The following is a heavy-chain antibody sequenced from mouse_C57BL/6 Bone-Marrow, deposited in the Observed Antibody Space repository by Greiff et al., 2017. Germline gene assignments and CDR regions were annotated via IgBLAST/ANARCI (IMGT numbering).Heavy chain of an antibody. CDR1: GFTFSSYG. CDR2: ISSGGSYT. V-gene: IGHV5-6*02. D-gene: IGHD1-1*01. Sequence: DVKLVESGGDLVKPGGSLKLSCAASGFTFSSYGMSWVRQTPDKRLEWVATISSGGSYTYYPDSVKGRFTISRDNAKNTLYLQMSSLKSEDTAMYYCARHCYGSSFDYWGQGTTLTVSS. J-gene: IGHJ2*01. CDR3: ARHCYGSSFDY.